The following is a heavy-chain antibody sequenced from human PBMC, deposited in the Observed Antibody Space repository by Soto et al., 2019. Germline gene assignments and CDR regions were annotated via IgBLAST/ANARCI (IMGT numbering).Heavy chain of an antibody. J-gene: IGHJ6*02. CDR1: SFAFSNYG. CDR2: VSYDGKKT. V-gene: IGHV3-30*18. CDR3: AKDKLDCSGGDCPLYYYYGMDV. Sequence: GGSLRLSCAASSFAFSNYGMHWVRQTPDKGLEWLAVVSYDGKKTFIADPVKGRFTISRDTSKNTLNLQMDCLRAEDTAVDYCAKDKLDCSGGDCPLYYYYGMDVWGQGTTVTVSS. D-gene: IGHD2-15*01.